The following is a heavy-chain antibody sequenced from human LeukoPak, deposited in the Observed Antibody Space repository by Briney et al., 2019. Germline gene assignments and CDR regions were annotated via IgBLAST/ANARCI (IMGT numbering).Heavy chain of an antibody. Sequence: GGSLRLSCAASGFTFSTFWMSWVRQAPGKGLEWVANIKQDGSEKYYVDSVKGRFTISRDNAKNSLYLQMNSLRGEDTAVYYCARGEYYYEGGYWGQGTLVTVSS. J-gene: IGHJ4*02. CDR2: IKQDGSEK. D-gene: IGHD3-22*01. CDR1: GFTFSTFW. V-gene: IGHV3-7*03. CDR3: ARGEYYYEGGY.